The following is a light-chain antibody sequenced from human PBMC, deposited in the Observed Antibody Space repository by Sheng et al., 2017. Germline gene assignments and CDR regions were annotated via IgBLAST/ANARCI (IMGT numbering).Light chain of an antibody. CDR2: YAS. J-gene: IGKJ4*01. CDR1: QRIIKY. Sequence: DIQMTQSPSSLSASVGDRVTITCRASQRIIKYVNWYXQKPGQAPKLLIYYASSLHTGVPSRFXGSGSETEFTLTIDSLQAEDFAVYFCQQSYAVPLTVGGGTRVDI. CDR3: QQSYAVPLT. V-gene: IGKV1-39*01.